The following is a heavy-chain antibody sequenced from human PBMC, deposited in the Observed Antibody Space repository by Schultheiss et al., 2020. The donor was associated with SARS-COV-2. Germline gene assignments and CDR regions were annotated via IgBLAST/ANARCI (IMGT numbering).Heavy chain of an antibody. CDR1: GFTFSDYY. Sequence: GGSLRLSCAASGFTFSDYYMSWIRQAPGKGLEWVSAISGSGGSTYYADSVKGRFTISRDNAKNTLDLQMNSLRAEDTAVYYCARDGANWNYFAYYGMDVWGQGTTVTVSS. J-gene: IGHJ6*02. CDR2: ISGSGGST. D-gene: IGHD1-7*01. V-gene: IGHV3-11*04. CDR3: ARDGANWNYFAYYGMDV.